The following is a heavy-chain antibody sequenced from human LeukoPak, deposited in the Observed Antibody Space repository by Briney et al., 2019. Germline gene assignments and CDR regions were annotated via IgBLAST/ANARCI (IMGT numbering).Heavy chain of an antibody. CDR3: VSDLCGGDDQ. J-gene: IGHJ5*02. V-gene: IGHV3-23*01. CDR1: GFTFSSHA. D-gene: IGHD3-3*01. CDR2: ISGSGGST. Sequence: AGGSLRLSCAASGFTFSSHAMSWVRQAPGKGLEWVSAISGSGGSTYYADSVKGRFTISRDNAKDTLYLQMSSLRDEDTAVYYCVSDLCGGDDQWGRGTLVTVSS.